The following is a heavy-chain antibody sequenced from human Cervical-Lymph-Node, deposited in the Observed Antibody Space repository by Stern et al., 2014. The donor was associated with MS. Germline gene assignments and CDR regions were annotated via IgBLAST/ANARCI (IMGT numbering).Heavy chain of an antibody. CDR1: GFSLSSDGMC. V-gene: IGHV2-70*01. D-gene: IGHD1-26*01. CDR3: ARMVGATGYYYDVDV. J-gene: IGHJ6*02. Sequence: ESGPAVVKPTQTLTLTCTFSGFSLSSDGMCVTWIRQPPGKALEWLALIDWTNDKYYNTSLKTRLTISKDTPKNQVVLTMTNIDPMDTATYYCARMVGATGYYYDVDVWGQGTTVPVSS. CDR2: IDWTNDK.